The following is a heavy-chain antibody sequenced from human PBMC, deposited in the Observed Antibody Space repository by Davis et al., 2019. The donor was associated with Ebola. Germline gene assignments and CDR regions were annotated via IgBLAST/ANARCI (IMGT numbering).Heavy chain of an antibody. CDR3: ARDCSTTKCQNY. D-gene: IGHD2-2*01. CDR2: ISSSSSYI. CDR1: GFTFSSYS. J-gene: IGHJ4*02. V-gene: IGHV3-21*01. Sequence: GESLKISCAASGFTFSSYSMNWVRQAPGKGLEWVSSISSSSSYIYYADSVKGRFTISRDNAKNSLYLQMNSLTAEDTAVYYCARDCSTTKCQNYWGQGTPVTVSS.